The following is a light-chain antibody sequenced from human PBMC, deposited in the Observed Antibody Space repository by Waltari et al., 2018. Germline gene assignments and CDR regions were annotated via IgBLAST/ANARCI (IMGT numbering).Light chain of an antibody. J-gene: IGLJ3*02. CDR1: SGDIGTSNL. V-gene: IGLV2-23*01. CDR2: DAT. CDR3: GSYAGGTSWV. Sequence: QSALTQPASVSGSPGQSITIPCTGSSGDIGTSNLVPWYQQHPGNAPRLLIHDATKRPSGISSRFSGSKSGNTASLTISGLQAEDEADYFCGSYAGGTSWVFGGGTQVTVL.